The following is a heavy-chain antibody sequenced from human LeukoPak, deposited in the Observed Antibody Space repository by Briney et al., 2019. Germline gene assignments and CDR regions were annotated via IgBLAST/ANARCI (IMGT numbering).Heavy chain of an antibody. Sequence: ASVKVSRKASGYTFTSYAMNWVRQAPGQGLEWMGWINTNTGNPTYAQGFTGRSVFSLDTSVSTAYLQISSLKAEDTAVYYCARSYNNPQGIVATLGYYYYGMDVWGQGTTVTVSS. CDR1: GYTFTSYA. CDR2: INTNTGNP. D-gene: IGHD5-12*01. V-gene: IGHV7-4-1*02. J-gene: IGHJ6*02. CDR3: ARSYNNPQGIVATLGYYYYGMDV.